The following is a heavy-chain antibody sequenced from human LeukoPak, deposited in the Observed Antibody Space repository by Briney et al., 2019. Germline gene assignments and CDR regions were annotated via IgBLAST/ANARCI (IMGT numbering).Heavy chain of an antibody. V-gene: IGHV3-23*01. CDR1: GFTFSSYA. CDR2: ISGSGGST. J-gene: IGHJ3*02. Sequence: PGGSLRLSCAASGFTFSSYAMSWVRQAPGKGLEWVSAISGSGGSTYYADSVKGRFTISRDNSKNTLYLQMNSLRAEDTAVYYCAKVPARYYDFWSGKDAFDIWGQGTMVTVSS. D-gene: IGHD3-3*01. CDR3: AKVPARYYDFWSGKDAFDI.